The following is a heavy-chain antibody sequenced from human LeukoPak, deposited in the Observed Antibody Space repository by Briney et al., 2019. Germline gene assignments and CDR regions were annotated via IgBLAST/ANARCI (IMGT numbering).Heavy chain of an antibody. D-gene: IGHD1-26*01. CDR1: GGSFSGYY. CDR2: IYGGDTT. J-gene: IGHJ4*02. Sequence: PSETLSLTCAVYGGSFSGYYWSWVRQAPGKGLEWVSVIYGGDTTYYADSVKGRFTISRDISKNTLYLQMNSLRAEDTAVYYCARGHRDSGSYTRGYFDYWGQGTLVTVSS. V-gene: IGHV3-53*01. CDR3: ARGHRDSGSYTRGYFDY.